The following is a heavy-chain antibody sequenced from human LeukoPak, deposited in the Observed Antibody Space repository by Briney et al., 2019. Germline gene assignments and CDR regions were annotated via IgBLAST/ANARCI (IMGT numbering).Heavy chain of an antibody. CDR1: GFTFSDYY. V-gene: IGHV3-11*06. CDR2: ISGSGTYT. CDR3: ARVGSRGYYFDY. D-gene: IGHD1-26*01. Sequence: PGGSLRLSCASSGFTFSDYYMSWIRQAPGKGLEWVSHISGSGTYTNYADSVKGRFTISRDNANNSLYLQMNSLTAVDTAVFYCARVGSRGYYFDYWGQGTLVSVSS. J-gene: IGHJ4*02.